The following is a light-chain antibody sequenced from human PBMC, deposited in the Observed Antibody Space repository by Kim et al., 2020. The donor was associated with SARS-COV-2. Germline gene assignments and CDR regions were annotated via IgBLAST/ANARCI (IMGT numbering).Light chain of an antibody. J-gene: IGKJ2*01. CDR3: HQYNDWPPGDT. CDR2: GAS. Sequence: SPGERASSTGRASQSVSNNLAWYQHKPGQPPRLLIYGASTRATGVPARFSGSGSGTDFTLTVSSLQSEDFAVYYCHQYNDWPPGDTFGQGTKLEI. V-gene: IGKV3-15*01. CDR1: QSVSNN.